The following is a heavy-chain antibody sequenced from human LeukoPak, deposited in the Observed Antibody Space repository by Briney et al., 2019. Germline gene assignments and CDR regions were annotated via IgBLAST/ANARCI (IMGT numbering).Heavy chain of an antibody. D-gene: IGHD3-22*01. J-gene: IGHJ4*02. Sequence: PSETLSLTCAVYGGSFSGYYWSWIRQPPGKGLEWIGEINHSGSTNYNPSLKSRVTISVDTSKNQFSLKLSSVTAADTAVYYCARGGRGYDSSPPKYWGQGTLVTVSS. CDR1: GGSFSGYY. CDR2: INHSGST. V-gene: IGHV4-34*01. CDR3: ARGGRGYDSSPPKY.